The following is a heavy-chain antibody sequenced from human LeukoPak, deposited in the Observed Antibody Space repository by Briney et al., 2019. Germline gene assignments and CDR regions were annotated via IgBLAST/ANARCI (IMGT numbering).Heavy chain of an antibody. CDR3: AREGVATTHYFDY. V-gene: IGHV4-59*01. J-gene: IGHJ4*02. D-gene: IGHD5-24*01. CDR2: IYYSGST. CDR1: GGSISSYY. Sequence: PSETLSLTCTVSGGSISSYYWSWIRQPPGKGLEWIGYIYYSGSTNYNPSLKSRVTISVDTSKNQFSLKLSSVTAADTAVYNCAREGVATTHYFDYWGQGTLVTVSS.